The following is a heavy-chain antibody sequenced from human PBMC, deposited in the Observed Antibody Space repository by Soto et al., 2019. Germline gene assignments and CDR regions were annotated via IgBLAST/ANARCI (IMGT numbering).Heavy chain of an antibody. J-gene: IGHJ3*02. Sequence: SGPTLVNPTHTLTLTCTFSGFSPSTSGMCVSWIRQPPGKALEWLALIDWDDDKYYRTSLKTRLTISKDTSKNQVVLTMTNMDPVDTATYYCARAPGYYYDSSGPGAFDIWGQGTMVTVSS. CDR1: GFSPSTSGMC. CDR2: IDWDDDK. D-gene: IGHD3-22*01. CDR3: ARAPGYYYDSSGPGAFDI. V-gene: IGHV2-70*01.